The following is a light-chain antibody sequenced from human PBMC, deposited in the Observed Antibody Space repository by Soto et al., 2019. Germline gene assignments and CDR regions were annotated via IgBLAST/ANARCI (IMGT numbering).Light chain of an antibody. J-gene: IGLJ2*01. CDR3: RTWDSSLSAVV. Sequence: QSVLTQPPSVSAAPGQRVTISCSGSNSNIGSNYVSWYQHLPGTAPKLLIFDNNKGPSGIPDRFSGSKSGTSATLDITGLQTGDEADYYCRTWDSSLSAVVFGGGTKLTVL. V-gene: IGLV1-51*01. CDR2: DNN. CDR1: NSNIGSNY.